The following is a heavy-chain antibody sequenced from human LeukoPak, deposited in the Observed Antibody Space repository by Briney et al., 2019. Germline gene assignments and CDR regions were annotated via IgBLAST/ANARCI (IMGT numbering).Heavy chain of an antibody. Sequence: SETLSLTCAVSGYSISSGYYWGWIRQPPGKGLEWIGSIYHSGSTYYNPSLKSRVTISVDTSKNQFSLKLSSVTAADTAVYYCASVTIGYYYYYYYMDVWGKGTTVTVPS. V-gene: IGHV4-38-2*01. CDR1: GYSISSGYY. CDR2: IYHSGST. J-gene: IGHJ6*03. D-gene: IGHD3-3*01. CDR3: ASVTIGYYYYYYYMDV.